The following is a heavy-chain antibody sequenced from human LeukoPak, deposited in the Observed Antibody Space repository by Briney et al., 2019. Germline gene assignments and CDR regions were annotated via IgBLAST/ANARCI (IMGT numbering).Heavy chain of an antibody. CDR3: ARVGSTWYEDY. D-gene: IGHD6-13*01. CDR1: GFTFSRYS. Sequence: GGSPRLSCAASGFTFSRYSMNWVRQAPGKGLEWVSSISTSGSYINYADSVKGRFIISRDNVKNSLYLQMNSLRAEDTAVYYCARVGSTWYEDYWGQGTLVTVSS. V-gene: IGHV3-21*01. CDR2: ISTSGSYI. J-gene: IGHJ4*02.